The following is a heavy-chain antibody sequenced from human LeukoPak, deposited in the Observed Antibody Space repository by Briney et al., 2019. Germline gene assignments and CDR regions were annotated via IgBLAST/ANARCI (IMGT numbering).Heavy chain of an antibody. V-gene: IGHV3-30-3*01. CDR2: ISYDGSNK. CDR1: GFTFSSYA. D-gene: IGHD3-10*01. CDR3: AGDKILWFGELRPLGNWFDP. J-gene: IGHJ5*02. Sequence: GGSLRLSCAASGFTFSSYAMHWVRQAPGKGLEWVAVISYDGSNKYYADSVKGQFTISRDNSKNTLYLQMNSLRAEDTAVYYCAGDKILWFGELRPLGNWFDPWGQGTLVTVSS.